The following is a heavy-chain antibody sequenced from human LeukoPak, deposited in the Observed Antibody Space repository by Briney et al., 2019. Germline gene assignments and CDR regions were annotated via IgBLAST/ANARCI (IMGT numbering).Heavy chain of an antibody. CDR2: ISASGST. CDR1: GGSISSYY. J-gene: IGHJ6*03. CDR3: ARVGAAARPPFSDYYQYMDV. Sequence: SETLSLTCTVSGGSISSYYWNWARQPAGKGLEWIGRISASGSTNYNPSLKSRVTMSVDTSKNQFSLRLSSVTAADTAVYYFARVGAAARPPFSDYYQYMDVWGKGTTVTVSS. D-gene: IGHD6-13*01. V-gene: IGHV4-4*07.